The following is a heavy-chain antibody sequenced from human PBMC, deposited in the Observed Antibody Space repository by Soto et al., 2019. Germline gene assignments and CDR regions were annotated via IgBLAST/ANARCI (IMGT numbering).Heavy chain of an antibody. CDR1: GFTFSGYS. J-gene: IGHJ3*02. CDR3: ARARPTSGPAYGLDI. D-gene: IGHD4-17*01. V-gene: IGHV3-48*04. CDR2: IGSTGSVT. Sequence: EVQLVESGGGLVQPGGSLRLSCAVSGFTFSGYSFNWVRQAPGRGLEWVSFIGSTGSVTHYADSVMCRFTISRDNARNSLYLQMHSLRADDTAVYSCARARPTSGPAYGLDIWGQGTVVTVSS.